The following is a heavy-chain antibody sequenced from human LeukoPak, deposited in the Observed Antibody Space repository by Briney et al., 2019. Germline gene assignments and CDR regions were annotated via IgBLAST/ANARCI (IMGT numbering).Heavy chain of an antibody. CDR1: GGSISSYY. Sequence: SETLSLTCTVSGGSISSYYWSWIRQPAGKGLEWIGRIYTSGSTNYNPSLKSRVTMSVDTSKNQFSLKLSSVTAADTAVYYCARVGRRSGQAVGAYDYWGQGTLVTVSS. D-gene: IGHD1-26*01. CDR3: ARVGRRSGQAVGAYDY. J-gene: IGHJ4*02. CDR2: IYTSGST. V-gene: IGHV4-4*07.